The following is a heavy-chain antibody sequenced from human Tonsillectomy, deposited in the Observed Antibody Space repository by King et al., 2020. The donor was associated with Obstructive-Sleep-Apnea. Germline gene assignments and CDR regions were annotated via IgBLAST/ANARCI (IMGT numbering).Heavy chain of an antibody. CDR3: ANTARGITMVRGVYSLDY. CDR2: ISGSGGST. CDR1: GFTFSSYA. V-gene: IGHV3-23*04. D-gene: IGHD3-10*01. J-gene: IGHJ4*02. Sequence: VQLVESGGGLVQPGGSLRLSCAASGFTFSSYAMSWVRQAPGKGLEWVSAISGSGGSTNYADSVKGRFTISRDNSKGTLYLQMNSLRAEDTAVYYCANTARGITMVRGVYSLDYWGQGTLVTVSS.